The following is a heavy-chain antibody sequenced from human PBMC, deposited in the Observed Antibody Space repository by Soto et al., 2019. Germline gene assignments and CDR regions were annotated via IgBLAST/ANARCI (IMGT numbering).Heavy chain of an antibody. CDR2: ISYDGSNK. Sequence: GGTLRLSCAASGFTFSSYAMHWVRQAPGKGLEWVAVISYDGSNKYYADSVKGRFTISRDNSKNTLYLQMNSLRAEDTAVYYCARDSMRFDYWGQGTLVTVSS. CDR1: GFTFSSYA. V-gene: IGHV3-30-3*01. CDR3: ARDSMRFDY. J-gene: IGHJ4*02. D-gene: IGHD3-3*02.